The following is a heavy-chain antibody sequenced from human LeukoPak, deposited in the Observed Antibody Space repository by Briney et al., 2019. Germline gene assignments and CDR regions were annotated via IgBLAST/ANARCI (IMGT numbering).Heavy chain of an antibody. CDR2: MNPNSGNT. D-gene: IGHD4-11*01. J-gene: IGHJ5*02. Sequence: ASVKVSCKASGYTFTSYDINWERQGTGQGLEWMGWMNPNSGNTGYAQKFQGRVTMTRNTSISTAYMELSSLRSEDTAVYYCARGSGTTEKGDWFDPWGQGTLVTVSS. CDR3: ARGSGTTEKGDWFDP. V-gene: IGHV1-8*01. CDR1: GYTFTSYD.